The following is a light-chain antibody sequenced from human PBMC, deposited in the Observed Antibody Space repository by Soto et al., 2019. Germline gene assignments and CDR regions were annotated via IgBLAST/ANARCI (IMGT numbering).Light chain of an antibody. Sequence: EIVMTQSPATLSVSPGNRATLSCRASRSVRDSIAWYQQKLGQAPRLLIYGASTRASGVAARFSGSGSGTEFTLTISSLQSEDFAVYYCQHYNNWPFTFGQGTKVDIK. CDR1: RSVRDS. CDR3: QHYNNWPFT. CDR2: GAS. V-gene: IGKV3-15*01. J-gene: IGKJ2*01.